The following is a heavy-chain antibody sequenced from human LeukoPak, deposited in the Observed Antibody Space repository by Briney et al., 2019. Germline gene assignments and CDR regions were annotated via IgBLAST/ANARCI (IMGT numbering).Heavy chain of an antibody. CDR3: ARDIPMTTVTTGYFDY. V-gene: IGHV1-18*04. Sequence: ASVKVSCKASGYTFTSYGISWVRQAPGQGLEWMGWISAYNGNTNYAQKLQGRVTITTDTSTSTAYMELRSLRSDDTAVYHCARDIPMTTVTTGYFDYWGQGTLVTVSS. J-gene: IGHJ4*02. CDR1: GYTFTSYG. D-gene: IGHD4-17*01. CDR2: ISAYNGNT.